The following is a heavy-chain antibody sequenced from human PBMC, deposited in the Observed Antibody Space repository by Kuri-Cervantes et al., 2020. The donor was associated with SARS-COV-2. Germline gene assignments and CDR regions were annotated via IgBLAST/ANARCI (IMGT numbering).Heavy chain of an antibody. Sequence: LRLSCAVSGGSISSGGYYWSWIRQPAGKGLEWIGYIHTSGSTNYNPSLKSRVTISVDTSKNQFSLKLSSVTAADTAVYYCAREYSSGLFDYWGQGTLVTVSS. CDR3: AREYSSGLFDY. CDR2: IHTSGST. CDR1: GGSISSGGYY. D-gene: IGHD6-19*01. V-gene: IGHV4-61*09. J-gene: IGHJ4*02.